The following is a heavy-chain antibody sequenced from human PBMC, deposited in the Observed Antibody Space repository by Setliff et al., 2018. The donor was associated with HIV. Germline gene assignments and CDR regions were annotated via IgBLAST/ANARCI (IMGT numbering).Heavy chain of an antibody. CDR2: IHYGGFF. CDR3: ARPRVAYSYGSLDY. V-gene: IGHV4-39*01. J-gene: IGHJ4*02. CDR1: GGSFRSSRYY. D-gene: IGHD5-18*01. Sequence: PSETLSLTCTVSGGSFRSSRYYWGWIRQPPGKGLEWIGNIHYGGFFWYSPSLKSRVTIFVDTSRNQFSLRMTSVTAADTALYYCARPRVAYSYGSLDYWGQGTLVTVSS.